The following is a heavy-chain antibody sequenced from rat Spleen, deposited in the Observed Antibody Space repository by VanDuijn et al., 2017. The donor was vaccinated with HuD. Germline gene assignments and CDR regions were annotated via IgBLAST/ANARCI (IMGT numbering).Heavy chain of an antibody. CDR3: ARQQNGFSDNWFPY. V-gene: IGHV2-43*01. CDR2: IWTGGST. CDR1: GFSLTSYH. J-gene: IGHJ3*01. D-gene: IGHD1-7*01. Sequence: QVQLKESGPGLVQPSQTLSLTCTVSGFSLTSYHVSWVRQPPGKGLEWMGVIWTGGSTAYNSLLKSRLSISRDTSKSQVFLKMNSLQSEDTGTYYWARQQNGFSDNWFPYWGQGTLVTVSS.